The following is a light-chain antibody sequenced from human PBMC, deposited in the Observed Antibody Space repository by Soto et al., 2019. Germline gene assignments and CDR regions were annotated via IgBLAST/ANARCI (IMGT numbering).Light chain of an antibody. CDR2: EVS. Sequence: QSVLTQPASVSGSPGQSITISCTGTSSDVGGYKYVSWYQQHPDKAPKLIIFEVSNRPSGISSRFSGSKSGNTASLIISGLQAEDEADYYCASYTSSSTSVIFGRGTKVTVL. CDR3: ASYTSSSTSVI. J-gene: IGLJ2*01. CDR1: SSDVGGYKY. V-gene: IGLV2-14*01.